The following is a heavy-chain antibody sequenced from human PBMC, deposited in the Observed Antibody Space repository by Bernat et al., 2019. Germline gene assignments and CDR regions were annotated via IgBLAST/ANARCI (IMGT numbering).Heavy chain of an antibody. J-gene: IGHJ5*02. V-gene: IGHV3-30-3*01. CDR2: ISYDGSNK. CDR1: GFTFSSYA. D-gene: IGHD6-19*01. CDR3: ARDRGPIAVLEFDP. Sequence: QVQLVESGGGVVQPGRSLRLSCAASGFTFSSYAMHWVRQAPGKGLEWVAVISYDGSNKYYADSVKGRFTISRDNSKNTLYLQMNSLRAEDTAVYYCARDRGPIAVLEFDPWAREPWSPSPQ.